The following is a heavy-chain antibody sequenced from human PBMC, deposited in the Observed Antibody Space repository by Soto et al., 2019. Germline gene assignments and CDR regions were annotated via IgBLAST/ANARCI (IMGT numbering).Heavy chain of an antibody. CDR1: GYTFTRYG. D-gene: IGHD2-15*01. Sequence: QVQLVQSGAEVKKPGASVKTSCMASGYTFTRYGMHWVRQAPGQRLEWLGWINAANGNVKYSEKFQGRVTITRDTAASTAYMELSSLRSEDTAVYYRARIVVAGYFDYWGQGTLVSVSS. V-gene: IGHV1-3*01. CDR3: ARIVVAGYFDY. J-gene: IGHJ4*02. CDR2: INAANGNV.